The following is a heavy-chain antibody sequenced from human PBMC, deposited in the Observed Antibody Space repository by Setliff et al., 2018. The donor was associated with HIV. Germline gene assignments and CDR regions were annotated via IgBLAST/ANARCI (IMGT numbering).Heavy chain of an antibody. Sequence: GESLKISCAASGFTFSDHAIHWVRQAPGKGLDWLAVIAHDGSYKYYADSVKGRFTLSRDDSKSTLYLQMSSLTPEDTAVYYCARPLNTAMFYFVYWGQGTQVTVSS. J-gene: IGHJ4*02. CDR2: IAHDGSYK. V-gene: IGHV3-30*15. CDR3: ARPLNTAMFYFVY. CDR1: GFTFSDHA. D-gene: IGHD5-18*01.